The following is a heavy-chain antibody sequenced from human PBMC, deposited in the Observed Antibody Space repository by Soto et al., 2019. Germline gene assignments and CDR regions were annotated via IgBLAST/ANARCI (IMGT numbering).Heavy chain of an antibody. CDR2: IYHSGST. J-gene: IGHJ4*02. CDR1: GGSISSGGYS. V-gene: IGHV4-30-2*01. Sequence: SETLSLTCAVSGGSISSGGYSWSWIRQPPGKGLEWIGYIYHSGSTYYNPSLKSRVTISVDRSKNQFSLKLSSVTAADTAVYYCARLTFLEWLLHGYYFDYWGQGTLVTVSS. CDR3: ARLTFLEWLLHGYYFDY. D-gene: IGHD3-3*02.